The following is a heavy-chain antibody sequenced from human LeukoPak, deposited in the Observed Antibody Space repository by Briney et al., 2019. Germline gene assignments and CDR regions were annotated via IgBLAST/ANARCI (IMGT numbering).Heavy chain of an antibody. CDR1: GFTFSSCA. CDR2: ITGSGDSA. V-gene: IGHV3-23*01. CDR3: AKGTTDYDASDPLDF. D-gene: IGHD3-16*01. Sequence: PGGSLRLSCAASGFTFSSCAMTWVRQAPGKGPEWVSAITGSGDSAYYSDSVKGRFTISRDQSKSTVYLQMTSLRAEDSAVFYCAKGTTDYDASDPLDFWGQGTLVTVSS. J-gene: IGHJ4*02.